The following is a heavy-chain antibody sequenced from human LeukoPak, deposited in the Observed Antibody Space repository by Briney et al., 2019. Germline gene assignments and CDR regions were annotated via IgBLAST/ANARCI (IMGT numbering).Heavy chain of an antibody. Sequence: SETLSLTCTVSGGSISSYYWSWIRQPAGKGLEWIGRIYTSGSTNYNPSLKSRVTMSVDTSKNQFSLKLSSVTAADTAVYYCARDLFGLRYFDWLSDAFDIWGQGTMVTVSS. CDR1: GGSISSYY. V-gene: IGHV4-4*07. D-gene: IGHD3-9*01. CDR2: IYTSGST. CDR3: ARDLFGLRYFDWLSDAFDI. J-gene: IGHJ3*02.